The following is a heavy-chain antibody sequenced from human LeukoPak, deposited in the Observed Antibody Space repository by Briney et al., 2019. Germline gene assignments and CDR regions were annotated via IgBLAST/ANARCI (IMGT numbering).Heavy chain of an antibody. CDR2: INHSGST. J-gene: IGHJ4*02. D-gene: IGHD3-22*01. V-gene: IGHV4-34*01. CDR1: GGSFSGYY. CDR3: ARERDSSGYYYRGFGIDY. Sequence: SETLSLTCAVYGGSFSGYYWSWIRQPPGKGLEWIEEINHSGSTNYNPSLKSRVTISVDTSKNQFSLKLSCLTAADTAVYYCARERDSSGYYYRGFGIDYWGQGTLVTVSS.